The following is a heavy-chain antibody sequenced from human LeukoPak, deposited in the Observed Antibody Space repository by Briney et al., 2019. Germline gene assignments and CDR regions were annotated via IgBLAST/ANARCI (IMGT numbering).Heavy chain of an antibody. J-gene: IGHJ5*02. CDR3: AKDRYGSGKNWFDP. D-gene: IGHD3-10*01. CDR1: GFTFGSYG. CDR2: ISYDGSNK. Sequence: TGGSLRLSCAASGFTFGSYGMHWVRQAPGKGLEWVAVISYDGSNKYYADSVKGRFTISRDNSKNTLYLQMNSLRAEDTAVYYCAKDRYGSGKNWFDPWGQGTLVTVSS. V-gene: IGHV3-30*18.